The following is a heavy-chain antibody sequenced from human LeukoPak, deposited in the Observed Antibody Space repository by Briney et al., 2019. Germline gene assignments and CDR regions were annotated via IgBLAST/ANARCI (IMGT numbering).Heavy chain of an antibody. CDR1: GDSFTYYH. Sequence: SETLSLTCAVYGDSFTYYHWTWIRQSPGRGLEWIGEVSHTGDTDYNPSLKNRLTVSIDTSNKQFSLRLTSVTAADTAVYYCARTPGAFDFWGQGTLVTVSS. J-gene: IGHJ4*02. CDR2: VSHTGDT. V-gene: IGHV4-34*01. D-gene: IGHD2-15*01. CDR3: ARTPGAFDF.